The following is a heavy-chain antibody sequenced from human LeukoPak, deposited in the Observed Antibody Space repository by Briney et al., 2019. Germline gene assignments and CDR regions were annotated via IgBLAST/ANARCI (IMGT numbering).Heavy chain of an antibody. J-gene: IGHJ4*02. D-gene: IGHD6-13*01. CDR1: GGSISSSNYY. V-gene: IGHV4-39*01. CDR3: ARQHMDSRWYILDY. Sequence: SASLSLTCTVSGGSISSSNYYWGWIRQPPGKGLEWIGTIYYTESTYYSPSLKSRVTISVDTSKNQFSLKLSSLTAADTAVYYCARQHMDSRWYILDYWGQGTLVTVSS. CDR2: IYYTEST.